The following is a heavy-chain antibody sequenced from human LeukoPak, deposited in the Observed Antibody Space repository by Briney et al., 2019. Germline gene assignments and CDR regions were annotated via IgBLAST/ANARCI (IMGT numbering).Heavy chain of an antibody. J-gene: IGHJ4*02. D-gene: IGHD1-7*01. V-gene: IGHV1-2*02. CDR1: GYTFTGYY. CDR3: ARDREGSTGTTGS. CDR2: INPNSDGT. Sequence: GPSVKVSCKASGYTFTGYYMHWVRQAPGQGLEWMGWINPNSDGTNYAQKFQGRVTMTRDTSISTAYMELSRLRSDDTAVYYCARDREGSTGTTGSWGQGTLVTVSS.